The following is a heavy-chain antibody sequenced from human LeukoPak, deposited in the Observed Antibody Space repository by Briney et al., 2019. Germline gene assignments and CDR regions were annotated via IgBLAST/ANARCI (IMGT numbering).Heavy chain of an antibody. CDR3: ARESSGWYYFDY. J-gene: IGHJ4*02. V-gene: IGHV4-61*02. CDR2: FSTSGST. CDR1: GDSISSGSYY. Sequence: SETLPLTCTVSGDSISSGSYYWSWIRQPAGKGLEWIGRFSTSGSTNYNPSLKSRVTISIDTSKNQFSLRLTSVTAADTAVYYCARESSGWYYFDYWGQGTLVTVSS. D-gene: IGHD6-19*01.